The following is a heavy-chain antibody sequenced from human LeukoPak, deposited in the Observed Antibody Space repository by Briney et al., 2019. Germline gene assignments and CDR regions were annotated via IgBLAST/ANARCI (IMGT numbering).Heavy chain of an antibody. Sequence: SETLSLTCTVSGGSISSGDYYWSWIRQPPGKGLEWIGSIYYSGSTYYNPSLKSRVTISVDTSKNQFSLKLSSVTAADTAVYYCARDAGVEVVITGDLWGRGTLVTVSS. CDR1: GGSISSGDYY. J-gene: IGHJ2*01. V-gene: IGHV4-39*07. CDR3: ARDAGVEVVITGDL. D-gene: IGHD3-3*01. CDR2: IYYSGST.